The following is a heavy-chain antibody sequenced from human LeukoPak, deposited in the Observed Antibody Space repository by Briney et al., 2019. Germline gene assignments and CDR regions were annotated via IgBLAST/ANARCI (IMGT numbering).Heavy chain of an antibody. D-gene: IGHD3-9*01. CDR3: ARIANFDWLLLDY. Sequence: ETLSLTCTVSGGSISSYYWSWIRQPPGKALEWLAHIFSNDEKSYSTSLKSRLTISKDTSKSQVVLTMTNMDPVDTATYYCARIANFDWLLLDYWGQGTLVTVSS. V-gene: IGHV2-26*02. CDR2: IFSNDEK. J-gene: IGHJ4*02. CDR1: GGSISSYYW.